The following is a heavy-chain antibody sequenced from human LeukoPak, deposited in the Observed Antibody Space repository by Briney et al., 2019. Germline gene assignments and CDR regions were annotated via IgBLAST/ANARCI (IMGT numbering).Heavy chain of an antibody. V-gene: IGHV3-30-3*01. J-gene: IGHJ3*02. CDR2: ISYDGSNK. Sequence: GGSLRLSCAASGFTFSSYAMHWVRQAPGKGLEWVAVISYDGSNKYYADSVKGRFTISRDNSKNTLYLQMNSLRAEDTAVYYCARDVPNSNHQDAFDIWGQGTMVTVSS. D-gene: IGHD6-13*01. CDR3: ARDVPNSNHQDAFDI. CDR1: GFTFSSYA.